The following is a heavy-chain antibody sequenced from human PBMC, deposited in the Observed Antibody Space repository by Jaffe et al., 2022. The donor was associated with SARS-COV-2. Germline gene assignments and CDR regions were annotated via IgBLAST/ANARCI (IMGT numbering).Heavy chain of an antibody. J-gene: IGHJ6*02. V-gene: IGHV3-21*01. Sequence: EVQLVESGGGLVKPGGSLRLSCAASGFTFSSYSMNWVRQAPGKGLEWVSSISSSSSYIYYADSVKGRFTISRDNAKNSLYLQMNSLRAEDTAVYYCARKYCSGGSCYPGVGGMDVWGQGTTVTVSS. D-gene: IGHD2-15*01. CDR2: ISSSSSYI. CDR1: GFTFSSYS. CDR3: ARKYCSGGSCYPGVGGMDV.